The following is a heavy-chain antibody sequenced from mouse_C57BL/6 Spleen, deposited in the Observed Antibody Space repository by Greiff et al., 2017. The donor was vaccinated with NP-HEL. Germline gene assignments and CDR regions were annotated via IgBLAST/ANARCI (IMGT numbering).Heavy chain of an antibody. CDR3: ARQGGSIAFAY. V-gene: IGHV5-6*01. J-gene: IGHJ3*01. CDR1: GFTFSSYG. CDR2: ISSCGSYT. Sequence: EVKVVESGGDLVKPGGSLKLSCAASGFTFSSYGMSWVRQTPDKGLEWVATISSCGSYTYYTDSVKGRFTISRDNAKNTLYLQMSSLKSEDTAMYYCARQGGSIAFAYWGQGTLVTVSA. D-gene: IGHD1-1*01.